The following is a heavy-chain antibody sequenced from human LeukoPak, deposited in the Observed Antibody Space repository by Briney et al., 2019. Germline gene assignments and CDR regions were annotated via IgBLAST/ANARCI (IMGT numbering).Heavy chain of an antibody. J-gene: IGHJ4*02. D-gene: IGHD2-8*01. Sequence: SETLSLTCTVSGGSISSSGYYWGWIRQPPGKGLEWIGSIYYSGSTYYNPSLKSQVTISVDTSKNQFSLKLSSVTAADTAVYYSARQGCTNGVCYVADYWGQGTLVTVSS. CDR1: GGSISSSGYY. V-gene: IGHV4-39*01. CDR3: ARQGCTNGVCYVADY. CDR2: IYYSGST.